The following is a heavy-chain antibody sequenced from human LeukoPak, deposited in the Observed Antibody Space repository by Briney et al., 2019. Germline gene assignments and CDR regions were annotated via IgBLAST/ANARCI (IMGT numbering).Heavy chain of an antibody. CDR3: ARGTLYSGWSYYLDY. J-gene: IGHJ4*02. V-gene: IGHV4-34*01. CDR2: FSHSGFP. CDR1: GGSISSYY. D-gene: IGHD6-19*01. Sequence: SETLSLTCTVSGGSISSYYWTWIRQPPGKGLEWIGEFSHSGFPVYNPSLGGRVTISIDASKNQFSLKLISVTAADTAVYYCARGTLYSGWSYYLDYWGQGTLVTVSS.